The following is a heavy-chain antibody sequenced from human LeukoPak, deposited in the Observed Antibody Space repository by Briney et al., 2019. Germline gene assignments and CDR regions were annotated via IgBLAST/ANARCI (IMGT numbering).Heavy chain of an antibody. CDR2: ISSSSSYI. CDR3: ARDYTYYYDSSGLTDY. Sequence: NPGGSLRLSCAASGFTFSSYSMNWVRQAPGKGLEWVSSISSSSSYIYYADSVKGRFTISRDNAKNSLYLQMNSLRAEDTAVYYCARDYTYYYDSSGLTDYWGQGTLVTVSS. CDR1: GFTFSSYS. V-gene: IGHV3-21*01. J-gene: IGHJ4*02. D-gene: IGHD3-22*01.